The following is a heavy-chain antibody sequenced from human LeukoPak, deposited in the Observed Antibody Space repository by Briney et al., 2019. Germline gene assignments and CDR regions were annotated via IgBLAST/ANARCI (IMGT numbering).Heavy chain of an antibody. CDR1: GGSISSSSCY. J-gene: IGHJ6*03. CDR3: ASLWSGGSYYYYCMDV. V-gene: IGHV4-39*07. CDR2: IYYSGST. Sequence: PSETLSLTCTVSGGSISSSSCYWGWIRQPPGKGLEWIGSIYYSGSTYYNPSLKSQVTISVDTSKNQFSLKLSSVTAADTAVCYCASLWSGGSYYYYCMDVWGKGTAVTVSS. D-gene: IGHD3/OR15-3a*01.